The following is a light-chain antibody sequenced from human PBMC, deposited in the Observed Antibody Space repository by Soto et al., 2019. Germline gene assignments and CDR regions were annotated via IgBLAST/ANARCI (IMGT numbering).Light chain of an antibody. CDR3: SSYTGSSTYV. CDR2: DVS. J-gene: IGLJ1*01. Sequence: QSALTQPASGSGSPGQSITISCTGTSSDVGGYNYVSGYQQHPGKAPKLMIYDVSNRHSGISNRFSGSKSGNTASLTISGLQAEDEADYYCSSYTGSSTYVFGTGTKLTVL. CDR1: SSDVGGYNY. V-gene: IGLV2-14*01.